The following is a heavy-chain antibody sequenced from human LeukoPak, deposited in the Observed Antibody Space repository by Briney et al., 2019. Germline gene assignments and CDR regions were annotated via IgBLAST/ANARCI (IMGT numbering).Heavy chain of an antibody. CDR3: TTDYYDSSGYPGDY. CDR2: IKSKTDGGTT. CDR1: GFTFSNAW. V-gene: IGHV3-15*01. Sequence: PGGSLRLSCAASGFTFSNAWMSWVRQAPGKGLEWVGRIKSKTDGGTTDYAAPVKGRFTISRDDSKNTLYLQMNSLKTEDTAVYYCTTDYYDSSGYPGDYWGQGTLVTVSS. J-gene: IGHJ4*02. D-gene: IGHD3-22*01.